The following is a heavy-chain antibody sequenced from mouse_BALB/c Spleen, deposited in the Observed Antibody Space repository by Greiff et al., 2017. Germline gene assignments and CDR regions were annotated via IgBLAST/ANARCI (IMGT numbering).Heavy chain of an antibody. Sequence: VQLQQSGAELVRPGSSVKISCKASGYAFSSYWMNWVKQRPGQGLEWIGQIYPGDGDTNYNGKFKGKATLTADKSSSTAYMQLSSLTSEDSAVYFFARHDYDAYWGQGTLVTVSA. CDR1: GYAFSSYW. CDR3: ARHDYDAY. J-gene: IGHJ3*01. CDR2: IYPGDGDT. D-gene: IGHD2-4*01. V-gene: IGHV1-80*01.